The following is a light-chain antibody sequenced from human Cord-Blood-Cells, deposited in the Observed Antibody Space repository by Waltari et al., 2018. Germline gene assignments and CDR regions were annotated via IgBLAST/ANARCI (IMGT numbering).Light chain of an antibody. V-gene: IGKV1-5*01. Sequence: DIQMTQSPSTLSASVGDRVTITCWASQSISSWLAWYQQKPGKAPKLLIYDAASLESGLPSSFSGSGSCTAFAHTIISLQPVDCATYYCQQYNSYPFTFGQGTKLEI. CDR1: QSISSW. CDR2: DAA. CDR3: QQYNSYPFT. J-gene: IGKJ2*01.